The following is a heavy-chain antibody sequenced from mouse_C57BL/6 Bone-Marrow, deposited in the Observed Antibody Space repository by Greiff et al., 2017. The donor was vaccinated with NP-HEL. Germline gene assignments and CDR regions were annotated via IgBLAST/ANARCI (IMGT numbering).Heavy chain of an antibody. V-gene: IGHV1-69*01. J-gene: IGHJ2*01. D-gene: IGHD1-1*01. CDR3: ARVLLRYYFDY. CDR1: GYTFTSYW. CDR2: IDPSDSYT. Sequence: QVQLQQPGAELVMPGASVKLSCKASGYTFTSYWMHWVKQRPGQGLEWIGEIDPSDSYTNYNQKFKGKSTLTVDKSSSPAYMQLSSLTSEDSAVYYCARVLLRYYFDYWGQGTTLTVSS.